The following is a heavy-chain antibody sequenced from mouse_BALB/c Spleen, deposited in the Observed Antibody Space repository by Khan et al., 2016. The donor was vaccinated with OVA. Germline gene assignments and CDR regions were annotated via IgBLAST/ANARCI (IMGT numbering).Heavy chain of an antibody. CDR3: ARGGLGLRAYAMDY. Sequence: MQLKQSGPELMKPGASVKISCKASGYSFTSYYIHWVKQSHGKSLEWIGYIDPFNGGTSYNQKFKGKATLTLDKSSSTAYLHLSSLTSEDSAVYFCARGGLGLRAYAMDYWGQGTSVTVSS. D-gene: IGHD3-1*01. CDR2: IDPFNGGT. J-gene: IGHJ4*01. CDR1: GYSFTSYY. V-gene: IGHV1S135*01.